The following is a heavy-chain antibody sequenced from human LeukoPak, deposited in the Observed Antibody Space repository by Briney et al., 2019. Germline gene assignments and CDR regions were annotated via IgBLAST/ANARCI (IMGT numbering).Heavy chain of an antibody. CDR1: GYTFTTYG. D-gene: IGHD6-13*01. V-gene: IGHV1-18*01. J-gene: IGHJ6*02. CDR3: ARDESWYGPHYYYGMDV. CDR2: ISAYNGNT. Sequence: ASVKVSCKASGYTFTTYGISWVRQAPGQGLEWMGWISAYNGNTNYAQKLQGRVTMTTDTSTSTAYMELRSLRSDDTAVYYCARDESWYGPHYYYGMDVWGQGTTVTVSS.